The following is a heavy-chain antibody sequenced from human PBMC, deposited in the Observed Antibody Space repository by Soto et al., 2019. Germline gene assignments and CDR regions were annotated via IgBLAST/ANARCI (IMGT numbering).Heavy chain of an antibody. CDR3: AKDIVNTGSGSYTAPIWFDP. D-gene: IGHD3-10*01. CDR2: ISWDGGST. J-gene: IGHJ5*02. V-gene: IGHV3-43*01. Sequence: GGSLRLSCAASGFTFYDYTMHWVRQAPGKGLEWVSLISWDGGSTYYADSVKGRFTISRDNSKNSLYLQMNSLRTEDTALYYCAKDIVNTGSGSYTAPIWFDPWGQGTLVTVSS. CDR1: GFTFYDYT.